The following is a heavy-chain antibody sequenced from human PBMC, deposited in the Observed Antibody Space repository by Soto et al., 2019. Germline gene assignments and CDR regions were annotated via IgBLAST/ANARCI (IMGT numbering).Heavy chain of an antibody. CDR1: GFTFSSYA. V-gene: IGHV3-23*01. Sequence: EVQLLESGGGLVQPGGSLRLSCAASGFTFSSYAMSWVRQAPGKGLEWVSAISGSGGSTYYADSVKGRFTISRDNSKNTLYLQMDSLRAEDRAVYYCAKPTMVRDLLDAFDIWGQGTMVTVSS. CDR3: AKPTMVRDLLDAFDI. J-gene: IGHJ3*02. CDR2: ISGSGGST. D-gene: IGHD3-10*01.